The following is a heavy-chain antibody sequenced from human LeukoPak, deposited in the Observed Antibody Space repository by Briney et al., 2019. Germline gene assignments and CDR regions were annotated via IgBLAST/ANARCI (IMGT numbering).Heavy chain of an antibody. CDR2: ISGSGGST. D-gene: IGHD6-19*01. CDR3: AHDVGSSGWYAGFDY. J-gene: IGHJ4*02. CDR1: GFTFSSYA. V-gene: IGHV3-23*01. Sequence: PGGPLRLSCAASGFTFSSYAMSWVRQAPGKGLEWVSAISGSGGSTYYADSVKGRFTISRDNSKNTLYLQMNSLRAEDTAVYYCAHDVGSSGWYAGFDYWGQGTLVTVSS.